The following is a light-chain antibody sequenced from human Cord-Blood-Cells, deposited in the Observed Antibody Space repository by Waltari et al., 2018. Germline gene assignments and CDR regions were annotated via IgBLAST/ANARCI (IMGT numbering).Light chain of an antibody. Sequence: QSVLTQPPSASGTRGQRVTISCSGSSPNIGSNYVYWYQQLPGTAPKLLIYRNNPLPSGVPYRFSGSKSGTSASLAISGLRSEDEADYYCAAWDDSLSGDWVFGGGTKLTVL. CDR2: RNN. V-gene: IGLV1-47*01. J-gene: IGLJ3*02. CDR1: SPNIGSNY. CDR3: AAWDDSLSGDWV.